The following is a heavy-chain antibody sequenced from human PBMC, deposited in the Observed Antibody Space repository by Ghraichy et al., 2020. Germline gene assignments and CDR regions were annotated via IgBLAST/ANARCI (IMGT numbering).Heavy chain of an antibody. V-gene: IGHV1-8*01. D-gene: IGHD3-3*01. Sequence: ASVKVSCKASGYTFTSYDINWVRQATGQGLEWMGWMNPNSGNTGYAQKFQGRVTMTRNTSISTAYMELSSLRSEDTAVYYCARGGITIFGVASDYWGQGTLVTVSS. CDR3: ARGGITIFGVASDY. CDR2: MNPNSGNT. CDR1: GYTFTSYD. J-gene: IGHJ4*02.